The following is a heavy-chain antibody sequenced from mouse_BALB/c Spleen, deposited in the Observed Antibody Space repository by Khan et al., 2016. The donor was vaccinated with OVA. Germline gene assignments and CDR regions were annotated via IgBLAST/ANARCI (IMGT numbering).Heavy chain of an antibody. D-gene: IGHD1-1*01. CDR1: GFNIKDTY. CDR3: ATYYYGSSRYFDY. V-gene: IGHV14-3*02. J-gene: IGHJ2*01. CDR2: IDPANGNT. Sequence: VQLQQSGAELVKPGASVKLSCTLSGFNIKDTYMHWVKQRPEQGLEWIGRIDPANGNTKYDPKFQGKATITADTSSNTAYLQLSSLTSEDTAVYYCATYYYGSSRYFDYWGHGTTLTVSS.